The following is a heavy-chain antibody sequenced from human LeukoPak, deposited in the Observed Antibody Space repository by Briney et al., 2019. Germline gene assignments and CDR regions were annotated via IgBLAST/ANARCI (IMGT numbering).Heavy chain of an antibody. Sequence: VASVKVSCKACGGTFSSYAISWVRQAPGQGLEWMGGIIPIFGTANYAQKFQGRVTITTDESTSTAYMELSSLRSEDTAVYYSAISVTGAFDIWGQGTMVTVSS. CDR1: GGTFSSYA. CDR3: AISVTGAFDI. CDR2: IIPIFGTA. V-gene: IGHV1-69*05. J-gene: IGHJ3*02. D-gene: IGHD3-10*01.